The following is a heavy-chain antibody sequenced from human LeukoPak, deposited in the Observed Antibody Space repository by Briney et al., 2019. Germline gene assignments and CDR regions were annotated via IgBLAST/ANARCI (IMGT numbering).Heavy chain of an antibody. Sequence: GASVTVSYKASGYTFTDYYIHWVRQAPGQGLEWMAWINPNSGGTNYAQKFQGRVTMTRDTSISTAYMELSRLRSDDTAVYYCARGETTVTYFDYWGQGTLVTVSS. J-gene: IGHJ4*02. CDR3: ARGETTVTYFDY. V-gene: IGHV1-2*02. CDR2: INPNSGGT. D-gene: IGHD4-17*01. CDR1: GYTFTDYY.